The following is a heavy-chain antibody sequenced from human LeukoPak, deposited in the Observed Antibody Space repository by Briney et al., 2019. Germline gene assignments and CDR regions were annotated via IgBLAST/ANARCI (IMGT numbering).Heavy chain of an antibody. CDR2: IIPIFGTA. CDR3: ARFSGYDYWSFDY. V-gene: IGHV1-69*06. Sequence: SVKVSCKASGGTFSSYAISRVRQAPGQGLEWMGGIIPIFGTANYAQKFQGRVTITADKSTSTAYMELSSLRSEDTAVYYRARFSGYDYWSFDYWGQGTLVTVSS. J-gene: IGHJ4*02. CDR1: GGTFSSYA. D-gene: IGHD5-12*01.